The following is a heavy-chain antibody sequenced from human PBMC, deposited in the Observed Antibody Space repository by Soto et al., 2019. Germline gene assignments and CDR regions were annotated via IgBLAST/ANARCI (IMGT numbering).Heavy chain of an antibody. CDR3: ASSVGGYDPYYYYYGMDV. D-gene: IGHD5-12*01. CDR1: GGSISSYY. Sequence: SEALSLTCTVSGGSISSYYWSWIRQPAGKGLEWIGRIYTSGSTNYNPSLKSRVTMSVDTSKNQFSLKLSSVTAADTAVYYCASSVGGYDPYYYYYGMDVWGQGTTVTVSS. CDR2: IYTSGST. J-gene: IGHJ6*02. V-gene: IGHV4-4*07.